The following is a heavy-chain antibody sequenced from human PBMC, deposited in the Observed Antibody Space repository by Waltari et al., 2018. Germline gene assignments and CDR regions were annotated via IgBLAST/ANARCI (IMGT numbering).Heavy chain of an antibody. J-gene: IGHJ4*02. CDR2: IHYSGST. Sequence: QVQLQESGPGLVKPSETLSLTCTISDDSFNDYYWCWIRQPPGKGLEWLGYIHYSGSTDSSPSFKSRVTMSIDTSKNQFSLNLSSESAADTAVYYCARDAATGYFDSWGQGTLVTVSS. D-gene: IGHD1-1*01. CDR1: DDSFNDYY. CDR3: ARDAATGYFDS. V-gene: IGHV4-59*01.